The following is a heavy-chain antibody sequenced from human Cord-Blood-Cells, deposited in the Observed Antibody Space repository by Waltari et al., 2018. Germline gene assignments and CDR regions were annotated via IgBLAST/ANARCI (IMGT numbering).Heavy chain of an antibody. J-gene: IGHJ5*02. CDR1: EGTLRRSE. CDR2: IIPIFGTA. V-gene: IGHV1-69*06. D-gene: IGHD2-8*01. CDR3: ARELYGWFDP. Sequence: QVQLVQSGAEVQTPGSSAKDSCTAAEGTLRRSEISWVRQARGQGLEWMGGIIPIFGTANYAQKFQGRVTITADKSTSTAYMELSSLRSEDTAVYYCARELYGWFDPWGQGTLVTVSS.